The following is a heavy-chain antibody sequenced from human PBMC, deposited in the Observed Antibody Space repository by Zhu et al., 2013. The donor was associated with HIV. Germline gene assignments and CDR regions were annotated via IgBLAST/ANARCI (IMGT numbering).Heavy chain of an antibody. CDR2: IIPIFGPP. CDR1: GDSFSNFA. Sequence: QVLLVQSGTEVKRPGSSVKVSCEASGDSFSNFAVSWVRQAPGQGLEWLGGIIPIFGPPHSAQRFQGRVTITRNTSISTAYMELSRLRYDDTAVYYCAREPANRYGGNSLFDYWGQGTLITVSS. D-gene: IGHD4-17*01. CDR3: AREPANRYGGNSLFDY. J-gene: IGHJ4*01. V-gene: IGHV1-69*06.